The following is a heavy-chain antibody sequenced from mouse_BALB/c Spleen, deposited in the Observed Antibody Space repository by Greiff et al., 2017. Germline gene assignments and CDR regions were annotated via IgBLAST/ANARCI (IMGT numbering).Heavy chain of an antibody. D-gene: IGHD1-1*01. V-gene: IGHV5-17*02. CDR1: GFSFSSFG. CDR3: AREERYGGYYFDY. Sequence: DVMLVEPGGGLVQPGGSRKLSCAASGFSFSSFGMHWVRQAPEKGLEWVAYIRSGSSTIYYADTVKGRFPIYRDNPKNTLFLHMTSVRSEDTAMYYCAREERYGGYYFDYWGQGTTLTVSS. J-gene: IGHJ2*01. CDR2: IRSGSSTI.